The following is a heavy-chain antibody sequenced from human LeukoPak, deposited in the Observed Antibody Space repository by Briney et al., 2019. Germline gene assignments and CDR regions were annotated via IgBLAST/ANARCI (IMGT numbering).Heavy chain of an antibody. D-gene: IGHD3-10*02. CDR1: GYTFTDYY. CDR2: ISPSSGGT. V-gene: IGHV1-2*02. Sequence: GASVKVSCKASGYTFTDYYMHWVRQAPGQGLEWMGWISPSSGGTNYAQKFQGRVTMTRDTSTGTAYMELSRLRSDDTAMYYCARDVLTTFGYFSAADDFWGQGTPVTVSS. J-gene: IGHJ4*02. CDR3: ARDVLTTFGYFSAADDF.